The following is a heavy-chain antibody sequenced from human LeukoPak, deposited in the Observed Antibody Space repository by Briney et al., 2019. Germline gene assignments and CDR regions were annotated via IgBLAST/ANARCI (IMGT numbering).Heavy chain of an antibody. J-gene: IGHJ4*02. V-gene: IGHV3-21*01. D-gene: IGHD5-24*01. CDR3: ARAFADGYNSSPFDY. CDR1: GFAFRSYG. CDR2: ISSSSSYI. Sequence: GGSLRLSCAGSGFAFRSYGMNWVRQAPGKGLEWVSSISSSSSYIYYADSVKGRFTISRDNAKNSLYLQMDSLRAEDTAVYYCARAFADGYNSSPFDYWGQGTLVTVSS.